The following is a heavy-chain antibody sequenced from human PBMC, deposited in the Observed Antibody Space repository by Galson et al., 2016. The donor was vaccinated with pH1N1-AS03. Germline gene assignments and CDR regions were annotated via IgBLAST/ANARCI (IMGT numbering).Heavy chain of an antibody. V-gene: IGHV3-30*02. D-gene: IGHD3/OR15-3a*01. J-gene: IGHJ4*02. CDR1: GFVFSTSA. CDR3: VKGGGYSHGFWEYYFDS. CDR2: IRYDESIK. Sequence: SLRLSCAASGFVFSTSAIHWVRQSPGKGLEWVAFIRYDESIKNYGDSVKGRFSISRDNPTNTVYLEMNTLRPEDTAVYYCVKGGGYSHGFWEYYFDSWGQGPLVTVSS.